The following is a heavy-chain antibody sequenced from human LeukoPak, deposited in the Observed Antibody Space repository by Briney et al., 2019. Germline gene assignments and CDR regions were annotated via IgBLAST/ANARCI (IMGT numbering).Heavy chain of an antibody. J-gene: IGHJ6*02. D-gene: IGHD3-16*01. CDR1: GFTFSSYG. CDR2: IRSKAYGGTT. Sequence: GGSLRLSCAASGFTFSSYGMHWVRQAPGKGLEWVGFIRSKAYGGTTEYAASVKGRFTISRDDSKSIAYLQMNSLKTEDTAVYYCTPKDDYVWGSYSLRYYGMDVWGQGTTVTVSS. CDR3: TPKDDYVWGSYSLRYYGMDV. V-gene: IGHV3-49*04.